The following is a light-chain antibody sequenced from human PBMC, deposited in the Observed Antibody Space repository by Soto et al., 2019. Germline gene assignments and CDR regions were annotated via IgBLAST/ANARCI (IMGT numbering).Light chain of an antibody. CDR2: GAS. Sequence: EIVLTQSPGTLSLSPGERATLSCRASQSVSSSYLAWYQQKPGQAPRLLIYGASSRATGIPDRFSGSGSGTDFTITISRLEPEDFAVYYCQQYGSSTPWTFGQGTKVEIK. V-gene: IGKV3-20*01. CDR3: QQYGSSTPWT. J-gene: IGKJ1*01. CDR1: QSVSSSY.